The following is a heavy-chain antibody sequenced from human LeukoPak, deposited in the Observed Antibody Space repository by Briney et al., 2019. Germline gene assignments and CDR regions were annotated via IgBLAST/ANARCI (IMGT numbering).Heavy chain of an antibody. CDR3: ARDQGYSSGWLPTGDAFDI. CDR1: GFTFSSYT. Sequence: GGSLRLSCAASGFTFSSYTMNWVRQAPGKGLEWVSSISSSSYIYYADSVKGRFTISRDNAKNSPYLQMNSLRAEDTAVYYCARDQGYSSGWLPTGDAFDIWGQGTMVTVSS. J-gene: IGHJ3*02. D-gene: IGHD6-19*01. CDR2: ISSSSYI. V-gene: IGHV3-21*01.